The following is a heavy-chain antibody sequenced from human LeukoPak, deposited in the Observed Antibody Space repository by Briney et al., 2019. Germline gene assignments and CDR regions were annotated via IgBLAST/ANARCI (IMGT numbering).Heavy chain of an antibody. Sequence: ASVMVSCKVSGYTLTELSMHWVRQAPGKGLEWMGGFDPEDGETIYAQKFQGRVTMTEDTSTDTAYMELSSLRSEDTAVYYCATAGGYDYVYAYWGQGTLVTVSS. CDR1: GYTLTELS. D-gene: IGHD5-12*01. CDR3: ATAGGYDYVYAY. CDR2: FDPEDGET. V-gene: IGHV1-24*01. J-gene: IGHJ4*02.